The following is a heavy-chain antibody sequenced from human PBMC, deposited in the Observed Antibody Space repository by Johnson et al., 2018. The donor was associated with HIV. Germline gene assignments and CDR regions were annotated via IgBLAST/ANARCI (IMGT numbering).Heavy chain of an antibody. CDR1: GFTFSSYA. D-gene: IGHD3-3*01. J-gene: IGHJ3*02. Sequence: EVQVVESGGGVVQPGRSVRLSCAASGFTFSSYAMNWVRQAPGKVLEWVSAISGSGDSTYYADSVKGRFTISRDNSKNTLYLQMNSLRVEDMALYYCARVTIFGVTKVDAFDIWGQGTKVTVSS. CDR2: ISGSGDST. CDR3: ARVTIFGVTKVDAFDI. V-gene: IGHV3-23*04.